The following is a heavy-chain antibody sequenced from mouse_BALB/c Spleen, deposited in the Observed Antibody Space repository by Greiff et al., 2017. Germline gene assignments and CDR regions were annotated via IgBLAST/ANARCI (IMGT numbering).Heavy chain of an antibody. D-gene: IGHD2-2*01. CDR3: AREGNYYGYDGRGFAY. CDR1: GYTFTDYA. Sequence: QVQLQQSGPELVRPGVSVKISCKGSGYTFTDYAMHWVKQSHAKSLEWIGVISTYYGNTNYNQKFKGKATMTVDKSSSTAYMELARLTSEDSAIYYCAREGNYYGYDGRGFAYWGQGTLVTVSA. CDR2: ISTYYGNT. J-gene: IGHJ3*01. V-gene: IGHV1-67*01.